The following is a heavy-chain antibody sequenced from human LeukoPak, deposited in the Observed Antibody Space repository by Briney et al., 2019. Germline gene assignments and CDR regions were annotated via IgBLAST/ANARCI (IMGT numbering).Heavy chain of an antibody. Sequence: GGSLRLSCAASGFTFSHFWMSWVRQAPGKGLEWVVVISYDGSNKYYADSVKGRFTISRDNSKNTLYLQMNSLRAEDTAVYYCAKVLIFGVVTSFDPWGQGTLVTVSS. CDR2: ISYDGSNK. D-gene: IGHD3-3*01. CDR1: GFTFSHFW. CDR3: AKVLIFGVVTSFDP. V-gene: IGHV3-30*18. J-gene: IGHJ5*02.